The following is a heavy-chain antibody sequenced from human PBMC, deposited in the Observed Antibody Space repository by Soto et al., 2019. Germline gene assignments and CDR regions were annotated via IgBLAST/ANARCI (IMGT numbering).Heavy chain of an antibody. CDR1: EGTFSRHA. Sequence: QVQLVQSGAEVRKPGSSVKVSCKASEGTFSRHAISWVRQAPGQGLEWMGGIIPMFGTANHAQKFQGRVTIIADESTSTAYMELSSLRSEDTAIYYCARGWGYDSSDYYYAYWGQGTVVIVSS. CDR2: IIPMFGTA. V-gene: IGHV1-69*01. CDR3: ARGWGYDSSDYYYAY. J-gene: IGHJ4*02. D-gene: IGHD3-22*01.